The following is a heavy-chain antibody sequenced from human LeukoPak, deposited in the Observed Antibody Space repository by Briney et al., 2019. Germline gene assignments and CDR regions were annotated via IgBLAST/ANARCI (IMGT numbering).Heavy chain of an antibody. D-gene: IGHD2-8*01. CDR1: GFTFDDYA. CDR2: ISWNSGSI. V-gene: IGHV3-9*01. CDR3: AKGMVYATSLDAFDI. J-gene: IGHJ3*02. Sequence: GGSLRLSCAASGFTFDDYAMPWVRRAPGKGLEWVSGISWNSGSIGYADSVKGRFTISRDNAKNSLYLQMNSLRAEDTALYYCAKGMVYATSLDAFDIWGQGTMVTVSS.